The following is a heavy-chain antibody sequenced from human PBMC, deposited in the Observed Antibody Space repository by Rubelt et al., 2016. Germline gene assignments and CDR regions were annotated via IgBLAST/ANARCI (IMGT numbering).Heavy chain of an antibody. D-gene: IGHD4-17*01. CDR2: ISSSSSYI. J-gene: IGHJ4*02. V-gene: IGHV3-21*01. CDR3: ARDSGDYGDHFDY. Sequence: REWVSSISSSSSYIYYADSVKGRFTISRDNAKNSLYLQMNSLRAEDTAVYYCARDSGDYGDHFDYWGQGTLVAVSS.